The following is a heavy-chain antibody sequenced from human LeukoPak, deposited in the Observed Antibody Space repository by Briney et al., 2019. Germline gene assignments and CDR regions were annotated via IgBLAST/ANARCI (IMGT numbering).Heavy chain of an antibody. Sequence: PGGSLRLSCPASGFTFSNSAMTWVRQAPGKGLEWVSTISGSGSSTYYADSVKGRFTISRDNSKNTLYLQMNSLRAEDTAVYYCARARGGLLLRPFDYWCQGTPVTVSS. CDR1: GFTFSNSA. J-gene: IGHJ4*02. CDR3: ARARGGLLLRPFDY. D-gene: IGHD3-22*01. CDR2: ISGSGSST. V-gene: IGHV3-23*01.